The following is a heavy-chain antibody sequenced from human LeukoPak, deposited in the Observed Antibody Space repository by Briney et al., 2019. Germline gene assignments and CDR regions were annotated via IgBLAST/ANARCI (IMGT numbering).Heavy chain of an antibody. CDR2: INGGGSS. CDR3: AKGQGYNYGDSIDY. CDR1: GFTFNNYA. V-gene: IGHV3-23*01. Sequence: PGGSLRLSYAASGFTFNNYAMTWVRQAPGKGLEWVSVINGGGSSYYADSVKGRFTVSRDNSKNTLYLQMNSLRDEDTAVYYCAKGQGYNYGDSIDYWGQGTLVTVSS. D-gene: IGHD5-18*01. J-gene: IGHJ4*02.